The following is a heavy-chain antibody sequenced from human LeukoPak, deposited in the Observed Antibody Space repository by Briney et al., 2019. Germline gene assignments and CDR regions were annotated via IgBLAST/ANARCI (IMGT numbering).Heavy chain of an antibody. V-gene: IGHV3-23*01. CDR2: ISGSGADT. D-gene: IGHD2-8*02. CDR3: ANVLGHDSDGYYYYGLHV. Sequence: GGSLRLSCAASGFTFSNFPMTWVRRAPGKGLQSFASISGSGADTYYTDSVKGRFTISRDNLNNTVYLQMNSLRAEDTAVYYCANVLGHDSDGYYYYGLHVWGQGTTVTVSS. CDR1: GFTFSNFP. J-gene: IGHJ6*02.